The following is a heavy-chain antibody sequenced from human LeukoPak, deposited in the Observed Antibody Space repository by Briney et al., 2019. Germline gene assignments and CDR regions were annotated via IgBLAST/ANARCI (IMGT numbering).Heavy chain of an antibody. V-gene: IGHV1-69*11. CDR3: ARGLWLSSSSRWFDP. J-gene: IGHJ5*02. Sequence: ASVKVSCKASEGTFSSYAIRWVRQAPGQGLEWMGRIIPILGTANYAQKFQGRVTITTDESTSTAYMELSSLRSEDTAVYYCARGLWLSSSSRWFDPWGQGTLVTVSS. CDR2: IIPILGTA. CDR1: EGTFSSYA. D-gene: IGHD6-6*01.